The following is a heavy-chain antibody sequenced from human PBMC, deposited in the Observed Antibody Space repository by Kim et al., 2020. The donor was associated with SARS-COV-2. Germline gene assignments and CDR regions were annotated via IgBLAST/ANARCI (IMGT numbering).Heavy chain of an antibody. D-gene: IGHD6-13*01. J-gene: IGHJ4*02. CDR2: WYN. V-gene: IGHV6-1*01. CDR3: ARGGWYSTWY. Sequence: WYNDYAGSVKSRITIKPHTPKNQFSLQLNSVTPEDTAVYYCARGGWYSTWYWGQGTLVTVSS.